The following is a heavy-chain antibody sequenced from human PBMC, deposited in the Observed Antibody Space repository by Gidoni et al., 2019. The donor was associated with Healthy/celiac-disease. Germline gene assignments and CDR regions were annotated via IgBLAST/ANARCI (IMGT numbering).Heavy chain of an antibody. CDR1: CGSLSRYY. D-gene: IGHD3-10*01. Sequence: QVQLQELATGLVKPSETLSVTCTVACGSLSRYYWSWCRQPPGKGLEWIRYINYRGSTNFHPSHKSRVTISVDTSKNQFSLKLSSVTAADTAVYYCASGRPPFGGPRQLTFDYWGQGTLVTVSS. CDR3: ASGRPPFGGPRQLTFDY. CDR2: INYRGST. J-gene: IGHJ4*02. V-gene: IGHV4-59*01.